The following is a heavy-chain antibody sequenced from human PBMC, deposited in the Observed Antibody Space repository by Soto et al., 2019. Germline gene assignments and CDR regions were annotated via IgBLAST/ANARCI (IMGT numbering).Heavy chain of an antibody. CDR2: IYYSGST. CDR3: ACRHSSSWYY. Sequence: PSETLSLTCTVSGGYIRSSSYYWGWIRQPPGKGLEWIGSIYYSGSTYYSPSFQGQVTISADKSISTAYLQWSSLKASDTAMYYCACRHSSSWYYWGQGTLVTVSS. J-gene: IGHJ4*02. V-gene: IGHV4-39*07. CDR1: GGYIRSSSYY. D-gene: IGHD6-13*01.